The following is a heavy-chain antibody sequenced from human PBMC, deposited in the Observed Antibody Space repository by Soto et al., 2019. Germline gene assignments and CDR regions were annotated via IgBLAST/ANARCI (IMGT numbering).Heavy chain of an antibody. D-gene: IGHD1-26*01. J-gene: IGHJ3*02. V-gene: IGHV3-66*01. CDR2: IYSGGSS. CDR1: GFTVSSNY. CDR3: ARDWGGRIEAFDI. Sequence: EVQLVESGGGLVQPGGSLRLSCAASGFTVSSNYMSWVRQAPGKGLVWVSVIYSGGSSYFADSVKGRFTLSRDKSKNTLYLQMNSLRAEDTAVYYCARDWGGRIEAFDIWGQGTMVTVSS.